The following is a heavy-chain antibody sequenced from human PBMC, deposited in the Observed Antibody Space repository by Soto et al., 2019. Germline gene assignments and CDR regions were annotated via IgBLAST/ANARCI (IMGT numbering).Heavy chain of an antibody. V-gene: IGHV1-46*01. CDR1: GYTFTNYY. J-gene: IGHJ6*02. Sequence: QMQLVQSGAEVRKPGASVKISCRASGYTFTNYYVHWLRRAPGQGREWLGVINPSAGRTTYSQRCTGRVAMPGDTSNIPVYMALSSLSFEDTAGYCCAREVVAGTEACYYQGIDGLGQGTALTVCS. D-gene: IGHD2-15*01. CDR2: INPSAGRT. CDR3: AREVVAGTEACYYQGIDG.